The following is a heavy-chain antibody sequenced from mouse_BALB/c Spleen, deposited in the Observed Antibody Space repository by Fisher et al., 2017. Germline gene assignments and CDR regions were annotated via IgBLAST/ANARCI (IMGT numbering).Heavy chain of an antibody. J-gene: IGHJ4*01. V-gene: IGHV1-64*01. Sequence: KFKGKATLTVDKSSSTAYMQLSSLTSEDSAVYYCARKDHYAMDYWGQGTSVTVSS. CDR3: ARKDHYAMDY.